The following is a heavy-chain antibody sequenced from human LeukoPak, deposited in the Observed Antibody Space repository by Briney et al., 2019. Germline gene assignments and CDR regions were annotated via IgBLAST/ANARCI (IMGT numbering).Heavy chain of an antibody. CDR1: GFMFSHSA. CDR2: ISESGGAT. CDR3: ATVGVGWVAFEY. Sequence: GGSLRLSCAAPGFMFSHSAMTWVRQTPGKGLELVSGISESGGATYYAGSAKGRFTISRDNSKNTLYLQMNSLRSDDTAVYYCATVGVGWVAFEYWGQGALVTVSS. V-gene: IGHV3-23*01. D-gene: IGHD3-16*01. J-gene: IGHJ4*02.